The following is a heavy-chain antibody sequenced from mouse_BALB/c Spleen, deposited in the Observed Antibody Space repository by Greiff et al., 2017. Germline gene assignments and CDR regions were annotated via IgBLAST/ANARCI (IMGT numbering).Heavy chain of an antibody. V-gene: IGHV1-18*01. D-gene: IGHD2-10*01. CDR2: INPNNGGT. Sequence: VQLKESGPELVKPGASVKIPCKASGYTFTDYNMDWVKQSHGKSLEWIGDINPNNGGTIYNQKFKGKATLTVDKSSSTAYMELRSLTSEDTAVYYCATSYDGNPYAMDYWGQGTSVTVSS. CDR1: GYTFTDYN. CDR3: ATSYDGNPYAMDY. J-gene: IGHJ4*01.